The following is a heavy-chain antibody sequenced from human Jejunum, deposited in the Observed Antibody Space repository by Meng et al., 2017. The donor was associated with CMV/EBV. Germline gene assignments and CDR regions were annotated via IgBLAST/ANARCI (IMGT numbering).Heavy chain of an antibody. D-gene: IGHD2-2*01. CDR2: IIPILDST. CDR3: ARDCGVPASANDY. CDR1: GTLRRYV. Sequence: GTLRRYVLNGVRQAHGQGLEWMGEIIPILDSTTYEQKFQGRVTITADKSKNTVYMDLRSLTYEDTAVYYCARDCGVPASANDYWGRGTLVTVSS. V-gene: IGHV1-69*06. J-gene: IGHJ4*02.